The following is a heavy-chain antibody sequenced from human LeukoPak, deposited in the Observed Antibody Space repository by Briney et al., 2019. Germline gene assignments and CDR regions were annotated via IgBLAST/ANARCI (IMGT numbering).Heavy chain of an antibody. V-gene: IGHV1-45*02. D-gene: IGHD1-1*01. CDR1: GYTFTYRY. CDR3: ASSSKLERLDFGNAFDI. Sequence: SVKVSCKASGYTFTYRYLHWVRQAPGQALEWMGWITPFNGNTNYAQKFQDRVTITRDRSMSTAYMELSSLRSEDTAMYYCASSSKLERLDFGNAFDIWGQGTMVTVSS. J-gene: IGHJ3*02. CDR2: ITPFNGNT.